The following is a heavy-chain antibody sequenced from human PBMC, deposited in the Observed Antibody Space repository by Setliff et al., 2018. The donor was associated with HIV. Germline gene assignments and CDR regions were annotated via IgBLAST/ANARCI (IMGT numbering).Heavy chain of an antibody. Sequence: GGSLRLSCAASGFIFNDHFMDWVRQAPGEGLEWVGRIKNKANSYTTEYAASVRGRFSISRDGSESSVFLHMNSLKTDDTAVYYCARYNGGTYDYWSRGTLVTVSS. V-gene: IGHV3-72*01. CDR3: ARYNGGTYDY. J-gene: IGHJ2*01. D-gene: IGHD1-26*01. CDR2: IKNKANSYTT. CDR1: GFIFNDHF.